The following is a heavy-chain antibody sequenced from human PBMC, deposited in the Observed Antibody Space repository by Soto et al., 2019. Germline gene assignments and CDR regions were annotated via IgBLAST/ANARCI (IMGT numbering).Heavy chain of an antibody. J-gene: IGHJ6*02. CDR2: INPGDSDI. CDR1: GYSFTTYR. Sequence: GESLKISCKASGYSFTTYRIAWVRQMPGKGLEWMGIINPGDSDIRYSPSFQGQVTISADNSISTAYLQWSSLKASDTAMYYCARHEQLYYHYYGMDVWGQGTAVTVSS. V-gene: IGHV5-51*01. CDR3: ARHEQLYYHYYGMDV. D-gene: IGHD5-18*01.